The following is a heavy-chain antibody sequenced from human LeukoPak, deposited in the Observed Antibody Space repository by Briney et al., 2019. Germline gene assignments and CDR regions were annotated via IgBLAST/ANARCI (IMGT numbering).Heavy chain of an antibody. CDR3: ARDSLSSVGKHDFDY. CDR1: GGSISDEY. V-gene: IGHV4-4*07. D-gene: IGHD1-26*01. CDR2: IYRNGDT. J-gene: IGHJ4*02. Sequence: SETLSLTCTVSGGSISDEYWSWIRQPAGRGLEWTGRIYRNGDTDYNPSLQSRLTLDLDTSKNQLSLKLSSVTAADTGTYFCARDSLSSVGKHDFDYWGPGTLVTVSS.